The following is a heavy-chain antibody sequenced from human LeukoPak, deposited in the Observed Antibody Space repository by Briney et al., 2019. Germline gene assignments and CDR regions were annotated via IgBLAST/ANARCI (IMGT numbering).Heavy chain of an antibody. J-gene: IGHJ3*02. CDR1: GGSISSGGYY. CDR2: IYHSGST. V-gene: IGHV4-30-2*05. Sequence: SETLSLTCTVSGGSISSGGYYWSWIRQPPGKGLEWIGYIYHSGSTYYNPSLKSRVTISVDTSKNQFSLKLSSVTAADTAVYYCARFGDKDIVVVPALDAFDIWGQGTMVTVSS. CDR3: ARFGDKDIVVVPALDAFDI. D-gene: IGHD2-2*01.